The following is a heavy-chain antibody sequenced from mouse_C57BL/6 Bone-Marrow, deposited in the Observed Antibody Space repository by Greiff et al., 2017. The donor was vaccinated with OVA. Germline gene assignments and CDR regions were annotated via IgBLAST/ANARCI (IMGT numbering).Heavy chain of an antibody. CDR3: TRGVAYWYFDV. V-gene: IGHV5-9-1*02. D-gene: IGHD1-1*01. CDR2: ISSGGDYI. CDR1: GFTFSSYA. Sequence: EVKLMESGEGLVKPGGSLKLSCAASGFTFSSYAMSWVRQTPEKRLEWVAYISSGGDYIYYADTVKGRFTISRDNARNTLYLQMSSLKSEDTAMYYCTRGVAYWYFDVWGTGTTVTVSS. J-gene: IGHJ1*03.